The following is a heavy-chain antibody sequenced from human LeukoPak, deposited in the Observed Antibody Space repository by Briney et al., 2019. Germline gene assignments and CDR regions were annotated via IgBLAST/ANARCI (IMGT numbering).Heavy chain of an antibody. V-gene: IGHV1-18*01. J-gene: IGHJ4*02. CDR3: ARIRLDIAAAGPDFDY. CDR1: GYTFTSYG. CDR2: IIAYNGNT. Sequence: ASVKVSCKASGYTFTSYGISWVRQAPGQGLEWMGGIIAYNGNTNYAQKLQCRVTMTTDTSTSTAYKELRSLRSDNTAVYYCARIRLDIAAAGPDFDYWGQGTLVTVSS. D-gene: IGHD6-13*01.